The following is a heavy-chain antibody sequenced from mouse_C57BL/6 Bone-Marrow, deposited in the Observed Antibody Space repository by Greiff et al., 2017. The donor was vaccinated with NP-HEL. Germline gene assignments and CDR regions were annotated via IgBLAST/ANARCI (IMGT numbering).Heavy chain of an antibody. J-gene: IGHJ4*01. V-gene: IGHV5-17*01. CDR3: ARRYRGLYYYAMDY. CDR2: ISSGSCTI. D-gene: IGHD1-3*01. CDR1: GFTFSDYG. Sequence: DVKLVESGGGLVKPGGSLKLSCAASGFTFSDYGMHWVRQAPEKGLEWVAYISSGSCTIYYAAPVQGRFTISSDNSSNTLFLQITSLRSEDTAIYYCARRYRGLYYYAMDYWGQGTSVTVSS.